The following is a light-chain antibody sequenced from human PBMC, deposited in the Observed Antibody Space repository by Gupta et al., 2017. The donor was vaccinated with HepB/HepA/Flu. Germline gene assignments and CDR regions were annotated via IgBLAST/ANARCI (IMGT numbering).Light chain of an antibody. CDR3: QAGDSSIIV. CDR1: KLGDKY. CDR2: QDS. V-gene: IGLV3-1*01. J-gene: IGLJ1*01. Sequence: SYELTQPPSVSVSPGQTASITCSGDKLGDKYACWYQQKPGQSPMLVIYQDSKRPSGIPERFSGSNTGNTATLTVSGTQARDEADYYCQAGDSSIIVFGTGTKVTVL.